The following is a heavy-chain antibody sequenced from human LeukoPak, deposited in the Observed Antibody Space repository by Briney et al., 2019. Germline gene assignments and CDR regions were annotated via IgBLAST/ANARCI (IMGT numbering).Heavy chain of an antibody. CDR2: INWNGGST. Sequence: GSLRLSCTASGFTFADYAMSWFRQAPGKGLEWVSGINWNGGSTGYADSVKGRFTISRDNAKNSLYLQMDSLRAEDTALYYCASAGLTYGSGSYFVYWGQGTLVTVSS. D-gene: IGHD3-10*01. J-gene: IGHJ4*02. V-gene: IGHV3-20*04. CDR3: ASAGLTYGSGSYFVY. CDR1: GFTFADYA.